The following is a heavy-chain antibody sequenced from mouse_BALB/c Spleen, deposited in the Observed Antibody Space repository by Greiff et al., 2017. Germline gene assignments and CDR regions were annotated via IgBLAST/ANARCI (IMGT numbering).Heavy chain of an antibody. V-gene: IGHV5-6-3*01. CDR2: INSNGGST. Sequence: EVKLMESGGGLVQPGGSLKLSCAASGFTFSSYGMSWVRQTPDKRLELVATINSNGGSTYYPDSVKGRFTISRDNAKNTLYLQMSSLKSEDTAMYYCARDPPYYYGSSYAMDYWGQGTSVTVSS. J-gene: IGHJ4*01. D-gene: IGHD1-1*01. CDR1: GFTFSSYG. CDR3: ARDPPYYYGSSYAMDY.